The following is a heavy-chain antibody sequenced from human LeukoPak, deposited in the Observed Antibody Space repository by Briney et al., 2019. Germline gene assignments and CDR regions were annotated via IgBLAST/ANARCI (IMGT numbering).Heavy chain of an antibody. V-gene: IGHV6-1*01. D-gene: IGHD3-9*01. Sequence: SQTLSLTCAISGDSVSSNSVTWNWIRQSPSRGLEWLGRTYYRSTWYNDYAVSARGRITVNPDTSKNQFSLHLNSVTPEDTAVYYCARRLAQYDCFDPWGQGILVTVSS. CDR2: TYYRSTWYN. CDR1: GDSVSSNSVT. CDR3: ARRLAQYDCFDP. J-gene: IGHJ5*02.